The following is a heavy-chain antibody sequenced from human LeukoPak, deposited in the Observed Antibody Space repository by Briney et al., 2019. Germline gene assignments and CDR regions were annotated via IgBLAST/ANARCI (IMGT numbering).Heavy chain of an antibody. Sequence: GGSLRLSCVASGFSFSRYDMHWVRQAPGKGLEWVAVISHDARNKIYADSVKGRLTISRDNSKNTLYLQMNSLRTEDTAVYYCARGILSGGDCFDYWGQGTLVTVSS. CDR3: ARGILSGGDCFDY. V-gene: IGHV3-30*03. J-gene: IGHJ4*02. CDR2: ISHDARNK. CDR1: GFSFSRYD. D-gene: IGHD2-21*01.